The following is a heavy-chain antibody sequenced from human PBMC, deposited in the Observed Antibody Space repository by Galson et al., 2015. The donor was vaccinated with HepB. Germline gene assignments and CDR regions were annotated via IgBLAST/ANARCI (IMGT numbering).Heavy chain of an antibody. J-gene: IGHJ4*02. CDR3: ARLFGDGVCGGDCYSLDY. V-gene: IGHV3-48*04. CDR1: GFTFSSDS. Sequence: SLRLSCAAYGFTFSSDSMNWVRQAPGKGLEWVSYISSSSSTIYYADSVKGRFTISRDNAKNSLYLQMNSLRAEDTAVYYCARLFGDGVCGGDCYSLDYWGQGTLVTVSS. D-gene: IGHD2-21*02. CDR2: ISSSSSTI.